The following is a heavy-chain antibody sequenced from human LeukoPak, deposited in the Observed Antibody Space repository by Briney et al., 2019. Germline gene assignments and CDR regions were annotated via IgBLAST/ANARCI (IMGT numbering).Heavy chain of an antibody. CDR2: IKQDGGEK. J-gene: IGHJ4*02. CDR1: GFTFSSYW. Sequence: PGGSLRPSCAASGFTFSSYWMTWVRQAPGKGLEWVANIKQDGGEKYYVDSVKGRFTISRDNAKNSLYLQMNSLRAEDTAVYYCARKTHSSGWSVFYWGQGTLVTVSS. CDR3: ARKTHSSGWSVFY. D-gene: IGHD6-19*01. V-gene: IGHV3-7*05.